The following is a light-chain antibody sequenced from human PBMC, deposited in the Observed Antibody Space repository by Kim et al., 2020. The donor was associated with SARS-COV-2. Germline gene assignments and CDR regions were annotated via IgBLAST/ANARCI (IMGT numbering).Light chain of an antibody. Sequence: DSQMTQSPSSLSASVGNRVTITCRTSEDLNTYMNWDQQKPGKAPKLLIYAATTLQDGVPSRFSGNTSGTYFTLTINSLQPDDFATYYCQQSYDTPIFGQGTRLEIK. J-gene: IGKJ5*01. CDR3: QQSYDTPI. CDR1: EDLNTY. V-gene: IGKV1-39*01. CDR2: AAT.